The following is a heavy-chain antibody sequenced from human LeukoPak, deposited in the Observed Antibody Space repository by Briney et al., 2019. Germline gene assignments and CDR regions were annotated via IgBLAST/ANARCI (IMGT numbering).Heavy chain of an antibody. CDR3: ARHEEYSSSSDAFDI. J-gene: IGHJ3*02. CDR2: IYYSGST. D-gene: IGHD6-6*01. CDR1: GGYISSSSYY. Sequence: SETLSLTCTVSGGYISSSSYYWGWIRQPPGKGLEWIGSIYYSGSTYYNPSLKSRVTISVDTSKNQFSLKLSSVTAADTAVYYCARHEEYSSSSDAFDIWGQGTLVTVSS. V-gene: IGHV4-39*01.